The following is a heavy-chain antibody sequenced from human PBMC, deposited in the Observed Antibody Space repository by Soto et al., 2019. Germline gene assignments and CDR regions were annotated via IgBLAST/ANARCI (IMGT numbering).Heavy chain of an antibody. J-gene: IGHJ3*02. Sequence: QVQLVQSGAEVKKPGASVKVSCKASGYTFTSYYMHWVRQAPGRGLEWMGIINPSGGSTSYAQKFQGRVTMTRDTSTSTVYMELSSLRSEDTAVYYCARGREEMATIKSAFDIWGQGTMVTVSS. V-gene: IGHV1-46*03. CDR3: ARGREEMATIKSAFDI. D-gene: IGHD5-12*01. CDR2: INPSGGST. CDR1: GYTFTSYY.